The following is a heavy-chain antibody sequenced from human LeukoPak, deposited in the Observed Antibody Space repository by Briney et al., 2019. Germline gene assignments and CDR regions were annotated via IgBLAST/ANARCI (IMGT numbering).Heavy chain of an antibody. J-gene: IGHJ4*02. CDR1: GYTFTSYY. CDR3: ASLLDYDSSGYTYYFDY. V-gene: IGHV1-46*01. CDR2: INPSGGST. Sequence: ASVKVSCKASGYTFTSYYMHWVRQAPGQGLEWMGIINPSGGSTSYAQKFQGRVTMTRDMSTSTVYMELSSLRSEDTAVYYCASLLDYDSSGYTYYFDYWGQETLVTVSS. D-gene: IGHD3-22*01.